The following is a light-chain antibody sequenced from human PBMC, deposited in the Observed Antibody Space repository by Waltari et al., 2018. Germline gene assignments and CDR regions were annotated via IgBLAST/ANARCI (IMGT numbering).Light chain of an antibody. V-gene: IGKV3-20*01. CDR3: QQYAGSPIT. Sequence: ELVLTQSPGTLSLSPGERAPLSCRATQSVSHSNLAWYQQKGGQAPRLLIYGASSRATGSPDRFSGSGSGTDFTLSISRLEPEDYGVYYCQQYAGSPITFGGGTKVEI. CDR2: GAS. CDR1: QSVSHSN. J-gene: IGKJ4*01.